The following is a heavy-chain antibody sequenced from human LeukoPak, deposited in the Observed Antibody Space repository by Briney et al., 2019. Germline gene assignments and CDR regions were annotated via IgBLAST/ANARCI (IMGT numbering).Heavy chain of an antibody. Sequence: SETLSLTCTVSGGSITSYYWSWIRQPAGKGLEWIGRIYSSGNTKYNPSLNSRVTMSVDTSKNQFSLKLSSVTAADTAVYYCARDVGAQSSGWYSVAFDIWGLGTMVTVSS. CDR1: GGSITSYY. D-gene: IGHD6-19*01. V-gene: IGHV4-4*07. CDR3: ARDVGAQSSGWYSVAFDI. J-gene: IGHJ3*02. CDR2: IYSSGNT.